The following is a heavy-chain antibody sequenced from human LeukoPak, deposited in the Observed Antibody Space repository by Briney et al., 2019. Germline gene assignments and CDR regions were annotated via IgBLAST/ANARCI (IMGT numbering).Heavy chain of an antibody. J-gene: IGHJ5*02. CDR2: IYTSGST. V-gene: IGHV4-4*07. D-gene: IGHD4-11*01. Sequence: SETLSLTCTVSGGSISSCYWSWIRQPAGKGLEWIGRIYTSGSTNYNPSLKSRVTMSVDTSKNQFSLKLSSVTAADTAVYYCARWNDYSNLCNWFDPWGQGTLVTVSS. CDR3: ARWNDYSNLCNWFDP. CDR1: GGSISSCY.